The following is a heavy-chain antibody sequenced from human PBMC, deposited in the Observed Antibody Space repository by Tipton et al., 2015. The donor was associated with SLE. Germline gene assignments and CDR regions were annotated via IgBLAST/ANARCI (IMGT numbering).Heavy chain of an antibody. V-gene: IGHV4-61*01. CDR1: GGSVNSDTYH. CDR3: ARYYYDSSGDCWFDP. D-gene: IGHD3-22*01. Sequence: TLSLTCTVSGGSVNSDTYHWNWIRQPPGKGLEWIGYIYNSGSTNYNPSLKSRVTISVDTSKNQLSLKLSSVTAADTAIYYCARYYYDSSGDCWFDPWGQGTLVTVSS. CDR2: IYNSGST. J-gene: IGHJ5*02.